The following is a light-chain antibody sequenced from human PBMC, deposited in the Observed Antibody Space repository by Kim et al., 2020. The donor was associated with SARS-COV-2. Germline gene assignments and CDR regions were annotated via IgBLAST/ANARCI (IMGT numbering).Light chain of an antibody. CDR1: QSVSSN. CDR2: GAS. Sequence: EIVMTQSPGTLSVSPGERATLSCRASQSVSSNLAWYQQKPGQAPRLLIYGASTRATAVPDKFSGSGSGTDFTLTISSLQSEDFAVYYCQQYSNWPLTFGDGTKVETK. J-gene: IGKJ4*02. CDR3: QQYSNWPLT. V-gene: IGKV3-15*01.